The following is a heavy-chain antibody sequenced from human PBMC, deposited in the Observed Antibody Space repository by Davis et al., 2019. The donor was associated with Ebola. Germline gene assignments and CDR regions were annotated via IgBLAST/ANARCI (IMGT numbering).Heavy chain of an antibody. CDR1: GFTFFSSYS. CDR2: ISSSSSYI. D-gene: IGHD6-13*01. Sequence: GESLKISCAASGFTFFSSYSMHWVRQAPGKGLEWVSCISSSSSYIYYADSVKGRFTISRDNAKNSLYLQMNSLRAEDTAVYYCARDDQQQLGMDVWGQGTTVTVSS. V-gene: IGHV3-21*01. CDR3: ARDDQQQLGMDV. J-gene: IGHJ6*02.